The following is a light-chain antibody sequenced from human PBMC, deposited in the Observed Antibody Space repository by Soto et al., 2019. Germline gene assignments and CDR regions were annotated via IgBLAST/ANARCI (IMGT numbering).Light chain of an antibody. CDR1: SSDIGGYNF. CDR2: EVT. V-gene: IGLV2-14*01. CDR3: ISYTSDNTYV. Sequence: QSALTQPASVSGSPGQSITISCTGDSSDIGGYNFVSWYQHHPGKAPKLIIYEVTERPSGVSNRFSGSKSGNTASLTISGLQAEDEADYYCISYTSDNTYVFVTGTKLTVL. J-gene: IGLJ1*01.